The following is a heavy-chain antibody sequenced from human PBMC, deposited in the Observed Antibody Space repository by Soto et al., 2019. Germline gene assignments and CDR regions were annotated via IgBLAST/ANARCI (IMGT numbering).Heavy chain of an antibody. Sequence: PSETLSLTCTVSSGSISSGEYYWTWIRQRPEKGLEWIGYISDSGRTYYSPSLMSRLIISIDRSVNQFSLNLKSVTAADTAVYYCARGSFSSSSSWFDPWGQGALVTVS. CDR2: ISDSGRT. J-gene: IGHJ5*02. CDR1: SGSISSGEYY. V-gene: IGHV4-31*03. D-gene: IGHD6-6*01. CDR3: ARGSFSSSSSWFDP.